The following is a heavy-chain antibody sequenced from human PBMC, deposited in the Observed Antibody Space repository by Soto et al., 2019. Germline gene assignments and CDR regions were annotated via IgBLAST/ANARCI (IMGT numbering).Heavy chain of an antibody. CDR3: AKDAGQQWGFDY. D-gene: IGHD4-4*01. J-gene: IGHJ4*02. CDR1: GFTFSSYA. CDR2: ISGTGNST. V-gene: IGHV3-23*01. Sequence: EVQLLESGGGLIQPGGSLRLSCAASGFTFSSYAMSWVRQVPGKGLEWVSGISGTGNSTYYADSVKGRFFISRDSSKKTVYLQMNSLRAEDTAIYYCAKDAGQQWGFDYWGQGALVTVSS.